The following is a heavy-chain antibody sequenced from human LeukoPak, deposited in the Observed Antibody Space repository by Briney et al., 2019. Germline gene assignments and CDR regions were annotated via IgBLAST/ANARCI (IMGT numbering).Heavy chain of an antibody. V-gene: IGHV3-30*02. CDR3: AKDGVGSAAGYFDY. J-gene: IGHJ4*02. Sequence: PGGSLRLSCAASGFTFSSYGMHWVRQAPGKGLEWVAFIRYDGSNKYYADSVKGRFTISRDNSKNTLYLQMNSLRAEDTAVYYCAKDGVGSAAGYFDYWGQGTLVTVSS. CDR2: IRYDGSNK. CDR1: GFTFSSYG. D-gene: IGHD6-13*01.